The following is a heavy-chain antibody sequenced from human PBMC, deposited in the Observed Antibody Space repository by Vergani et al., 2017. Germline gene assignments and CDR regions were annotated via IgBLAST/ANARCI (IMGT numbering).Heavy chain of an antibody. D-gene: IGHD3-10*01. CDR3: AKDLGSGSDDAFDI. Sequence: QVQLVESGGGVVQPGRSLRLSCAASGFTFSSYGMHWVRQAPGKGLEWVAVISYDGSNKYYADSVKGRFTISRDNSKNTLYLQMNSLRAEDTAVYYCAKDLGSGSDDAFDIWGQGNPGHRLL. CDR2: ISYDGSNK. J-gene: IGHJ3*02. V-gene: IGHV3-30*18. CDR1: GFTFSSYG.